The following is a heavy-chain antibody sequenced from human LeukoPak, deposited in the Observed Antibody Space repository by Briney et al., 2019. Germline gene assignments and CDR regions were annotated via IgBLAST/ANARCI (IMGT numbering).Heavy chain of an antibody. V-gene: IGHV3-23*01. J-gene: IGHJ4*02. D-gene: IGHD2-21*02. CDR2: ISGSGYYT. CDR3: AKHGVIMPGHSYSPVDH. CDR1: GFTFSSYA. Sequence: GGSLRLSCAASGFTFSSYAMSWVRQAPGKGLEWVSAISGSGYYTYYADSVKGRFTISRDNSKNTLYLQMNGLRAEDTAVYYCAKHGVIMPGHSYSPVDHWGQGTLVTVSS.